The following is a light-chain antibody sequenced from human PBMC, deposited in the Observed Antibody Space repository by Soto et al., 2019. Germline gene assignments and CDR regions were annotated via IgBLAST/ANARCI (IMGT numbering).Light chain of an antibody. CDR2: VVT. Sequence: QSALAQPASVSGSPGQSITISCTGGSSDIGGYNYVSWYQQHPGRAPRLLILVVTNRPSGVPDRFSGSKSGNTASLIIRGLQAEDEADYFCSSYSSKTPPYVFGTGTKVTVL. J-gene: IGLJ1*01. CDR3: SSYSSKTPPYV. V-gene: IGLV2-14*01. CDR1: SSDIGGYNY.